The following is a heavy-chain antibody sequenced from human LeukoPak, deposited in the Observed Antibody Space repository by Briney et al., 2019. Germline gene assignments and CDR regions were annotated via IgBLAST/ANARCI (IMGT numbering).Heavy chain of an antibody. CDR1: GYSFTSYR. CDR3: ARQTAMGRSGDY. V-gene: IGHV5-51*01. J-gene: IGHJ4*02. D-gene: IGHD5-18*01. CDR2: IDPSDSET. Sequence: GESLQISCKASGYSFTSYRIGWVRRMPGKGLEWMGIIDPSDSETRYTPSFQGQVTISVDKSLTTADLQWNSLKASDTAMYYCARQTAMGRSGDYWGQGTLVTVSS.